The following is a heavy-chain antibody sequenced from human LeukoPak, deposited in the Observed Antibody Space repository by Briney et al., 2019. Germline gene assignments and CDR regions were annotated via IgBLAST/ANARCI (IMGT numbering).Heavy chain of an antibody. J-gene: IGHJ4*02. CDR2: IWYDGSNK. V-gene: IGHV3-33*01. D-gene: IGHD3-10*01. CDR3: TTDLGLTMIRGVIVY. CDR1: GFTFSSYG. Sequence: GRSLRLSCAASGFTFSSYGMHWVRQAPGKGLEWVAVIWYDGSNKYYADSVKGRFTISRDNSKNTLYLQMNSLEAEDTAVYYCTTDLGLTMIRGVIVYWGQGALVTVSS.